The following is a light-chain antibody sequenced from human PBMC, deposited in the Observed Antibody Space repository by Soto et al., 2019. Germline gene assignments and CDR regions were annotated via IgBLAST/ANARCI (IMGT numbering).Light chain of an antibody. V-gene: IGLV2-11*01. CDR2: DVS. J-gene: IGLJ1*01. CDR1: SSDVGRYNY. CDR3: CSYAGSYTFYV. Sequence: QSALTQPCSVSGSPGQSVTISCTGTSSDVGRYNYVSWYQQHPGKAPKLMIYDVSERPSGVPDRFSGSKSGNTASLTISGLQAEDEADYYCCSYAGSYTFYVFGTGTKVTVL.